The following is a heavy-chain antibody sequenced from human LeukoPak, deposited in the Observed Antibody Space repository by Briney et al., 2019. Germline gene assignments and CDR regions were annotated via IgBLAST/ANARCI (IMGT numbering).Heavy chain of an antibody. CDR1: GGTFSSYA. Sequence: GASVKVSCKASGGTFSSYAISWVRQAPGQGLEWMGRIIPIFGTANYAQKFQGRATITTDESTSTAYMELSSLRSEDTAVYYCARDLHNDYGSLSFDYWGQGTLVTVSS. V-gene: IGHV1-69*05. CDR3: ARDLHNDYGSLSFDY. J-gene: IGHJ4*02. D-gene: IGHD3-16*01. CDR2: IIPIFGTA.